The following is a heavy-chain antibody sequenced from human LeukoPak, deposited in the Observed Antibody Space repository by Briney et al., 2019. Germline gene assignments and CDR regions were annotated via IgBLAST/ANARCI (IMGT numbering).Heavy chain of an antibody. CDR1: GGTFSSYA. Sequence: ASVKVSCKASGGTFSSYAISWVRQAPGQGLEWMGRIIPIFGTANYAQKFQGRVTITTDESTSTAYMELSSLRSEDTAVYYCARASNTYYYDSSGYYNFDYWGQGTLVTVSS. CDR2: IIPIFGTA. J-gene: IGHJ4*02. D-gene: IGHD3-22*01. V-gene: IGHV1-69*05. CDR3: ARASNTYYYDSSGYYNFDY.